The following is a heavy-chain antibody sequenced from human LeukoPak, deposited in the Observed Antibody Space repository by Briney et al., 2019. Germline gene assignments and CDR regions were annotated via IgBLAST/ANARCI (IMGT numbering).Heavy chain of an antibody. Sequence: GGSLRLSCAASGFTFSSYSMNWVRQAPGKGLEWVSSINSSSSYIYYADSVKGRFTISRDNAKNSLYLQINSLRAEDTAVYYCARRIKNYDSSGYYGSDYWGQGTLVTVFS. D-gene: IGHD3-22*01. CDR2: INSSSSYI. CDR3: ARRIKNYDSSGYYGSDY. CDR1: GFTFSSYS. V-gene: IGHV3-21*01. J-gene: IGHJ4*02.